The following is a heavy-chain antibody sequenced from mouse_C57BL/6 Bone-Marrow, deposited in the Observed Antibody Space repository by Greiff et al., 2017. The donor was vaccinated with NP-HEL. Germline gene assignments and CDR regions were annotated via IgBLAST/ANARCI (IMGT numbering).Heavy chain of an antibody. Sequence: EVKVEESGEGLVKPGGSLKLSCAASGFTFSSYAMSWVRQTPEKRLEWVAYISSGGDYIYYADTVKGRFTISRDNARNTLYLQMSSLKSEDTAMYYCTRGLRRHAMDYWGQGTSVTVSS. D-gene: IGHD2-12*01. CDR2: ISSGGDYI. CDR3: TRGLRRHAMDY. V-gene: IGHV5S21*01. CDR1: GFTFSSYA. J-gene: IGHJ4*01.